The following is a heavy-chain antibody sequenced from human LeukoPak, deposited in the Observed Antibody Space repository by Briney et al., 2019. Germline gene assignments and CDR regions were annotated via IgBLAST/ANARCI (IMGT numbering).Heavy chain of an antibody. CDR3: ARPMGNRFEAFDI. D-gene: IGHD3-10*01. J-gene: IGHJ3*02. V-gene: IGHV4-39*01. CDR1: GGSISSRSYY. Sequence: SETLSLTCTVSGGSISSRSYYWGWIRQPPGKGLEWIGSIYYSGSTYYNPSLKSRVTISVDTSKNQFSLKLRSVTAADTAVYYCARPMGNRFEAFDIWGQGTMVTVSS. CDR2: IYYSGST.